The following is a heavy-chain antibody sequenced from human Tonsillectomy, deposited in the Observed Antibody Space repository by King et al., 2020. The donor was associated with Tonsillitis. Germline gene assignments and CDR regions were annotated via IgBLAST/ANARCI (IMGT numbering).Heavy chain of an antibody. CDR3: AKGSYCSGDSCSFGASDI. CDR2: ISGDGGST. CDR1: GFTFDNYA. J-gene: IGHJ3*02. Sequence: QLVQSGGGVIQPGGSLRLSCAASGFTFDNYAMHWVRHAPGKGLEWVSLISGDGGSTYYADSVKGRITISRDNSKNSLYVQMHSLRPEDTGLYSCAKGSYCSGDSCSFGASDIWGQGTMVTVSS. D-gene: IGHD2-15*01. V-gene: IGHV3-43*02.